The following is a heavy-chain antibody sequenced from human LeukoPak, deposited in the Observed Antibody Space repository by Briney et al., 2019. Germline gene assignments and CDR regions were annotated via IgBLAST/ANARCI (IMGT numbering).Heavy chain of an antibody. CDR1: GGTFSSYA. D-gene: IGHD2/OR15-2a*01. J-gene: IGHJ3*02. CDR3: AISNIGTSRNSYNI. Sequence: SVKVSCKASGGTFSSYAISWVRQAPGQGLEWMGGIIPIFGTANYAQKFQGRVTITADKSTSTAYMELSSLRSEDMAVYYCAISNIGTSRNSYNIWGQGTMVTVSS. V-gene: IGHV1-69*06. CDR2: IIPIFGTA.